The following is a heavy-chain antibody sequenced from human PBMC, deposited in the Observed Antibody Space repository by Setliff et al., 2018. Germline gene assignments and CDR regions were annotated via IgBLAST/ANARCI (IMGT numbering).Heavy chain of an antibody. CDR2: IYTSGST. J-gene: IGHJ5*02. CDR3: ARDLQLSSWFDP. D-gene: IGHD1-1*01. Sequence: PSETLSLTCTVSGGSMGSYYWSWIRQPAGKGLEWIGRIYTSGSTNYNPSLKSRVTISVDTSKNQFSLKLSSVTAADTAVYYCARDLQLSSWFDPWGQGTLVTVSS. CDR1: GGSMGSYY. V-gene: IGHV4-4*07.